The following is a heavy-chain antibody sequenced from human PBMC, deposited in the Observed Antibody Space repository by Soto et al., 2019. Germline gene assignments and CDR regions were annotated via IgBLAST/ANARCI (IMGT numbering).Heavy chain of an antibody. D-gene: IGHD6-19*01. CDR1: GYSFTSYW. J-gene: IGHJ4*02. Sequence: GESLKISCKGSGYSFTSYWISWVRQMPGKGLEWMGRIDPSDSYTNYSPSFQGHVTISADKSISTAYLQWSSLKASDTAMYYCARLINSSGWYVGLDYWGQGTRFTVSS. V-gene: IGHV5-10-1*01. CDR3: ARLINSSGWYVGLDY. CDR2: IDPSDSYT.